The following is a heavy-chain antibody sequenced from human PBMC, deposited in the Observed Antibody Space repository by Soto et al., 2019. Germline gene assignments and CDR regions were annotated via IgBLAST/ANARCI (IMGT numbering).Heavy chain of an antibody. CDR3: ARDPLWFGEDYMDV. CDR1: GYTFTSYA. J-gene: IGHJ6*03. V-gene: IGHV1-3*01. D-gene: IGHD3-10*01. CDR2: INAGNGNT. Sequence: ASVKVSCKASGYTFTSYAMHWVRQAPGQRLEWMGWINAGNGNTKYSQKFQGRVTITRDTSASTAYMELSSLRSEDTAVYYCARDPLWFGEDYMDVWGKGTTVTVSS.